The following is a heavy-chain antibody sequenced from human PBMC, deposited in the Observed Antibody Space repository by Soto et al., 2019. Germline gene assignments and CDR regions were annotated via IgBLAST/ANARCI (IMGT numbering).Heavy chain of an antibody. Sequence: SETLSLTCSVPGGTISGYYWTWILQPAGKGLEWIGRIYSSGNTKYNPSLQSRVTMSLDTSNNQFSLRLTSVTAADTAVYYCARGQRFSDWFDPWGQGTLVTVSS. CDR1: GGTISGYY. CDR3: ARGQRFSDWFDP. D-gene: IGHD3-3*01. V-gene: IGHV4-4*07. CDR2: IYSSGNT. J-gene: IGHJ5*02.